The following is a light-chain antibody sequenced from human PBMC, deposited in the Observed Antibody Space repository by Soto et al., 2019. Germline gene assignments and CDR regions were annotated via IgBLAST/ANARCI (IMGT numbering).Light chain of an antibody. Sequence: QSALTQPASVSGSTGQSITISCTGTSSDVGGYNYVSWYQQHPGKAPKLMIYEVSNRPSGVSNRFSGSKSGNTASLTISGLQTEDEAEYYCSSYTSSNTLVVFGGGTKLTVL. J-gene: IGLJ2*01. CDR3: SSYTSSNTLVV. V-gene: IGLV2-14*01. CDR2: EVS. CDR1: SSDVGGYNY.